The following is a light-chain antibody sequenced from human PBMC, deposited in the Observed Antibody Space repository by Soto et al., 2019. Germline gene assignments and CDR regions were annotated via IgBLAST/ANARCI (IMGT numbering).Light chain of an antibody. J-gene: IGKJ3*01. CDR1: QGISSA. V-gene: IGKV1D-13*01. CDR3: QQFNKYPIT. CDR2: DAS. Sequence: AIQLTQSPSSLSASVGDRVTITCRASQGISSALAWYQQRAGIPPKLLIYDASNLESGVPSRFSGSGSGTDFTLTISSLQPEDFATYYCQQFNKYPITFGPGTKVDIK.